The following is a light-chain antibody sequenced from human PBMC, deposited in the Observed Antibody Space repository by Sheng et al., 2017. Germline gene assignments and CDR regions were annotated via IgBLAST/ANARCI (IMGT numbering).Light chain of an antibody. CDR1: QSVSSY. Sequence: EIVLTQSPATLSLSPGERATLSCRASQSVSSYLAWYQQKPGQAPRLLIYDASNRATGIPARFSGSGSGTDFTLTISSLQSEDFAVYHCQHHPFFGQGTKLEI. CDR3: QHHPF. J-gene: IGKJ2*01. V-gene: IGKV3-11*01. CDR2: DAS.